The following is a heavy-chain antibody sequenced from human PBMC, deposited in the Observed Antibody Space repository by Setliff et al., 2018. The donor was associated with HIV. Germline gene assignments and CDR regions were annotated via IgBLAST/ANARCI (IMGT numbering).Heavy chain of an antibody. V-gene: IGHV1-69*05. CDR1: GNTFSSYG. CDR2: TTPLLGTT. J-gene: IGHJ5*01. CDR3: TRRVKEGKYNVPCDS. Sequence: SVKVSCKASGNTFSSYGITWVRQAPGQGLEWMGGTTPLLGTTNYAQKFRGRVAITTDEPTNTVYMELSGLTSDDTAIYYCTRRVKEGKYNVPCDSWAQGTLVTVSS. D-gene: IGHD1-1*01.